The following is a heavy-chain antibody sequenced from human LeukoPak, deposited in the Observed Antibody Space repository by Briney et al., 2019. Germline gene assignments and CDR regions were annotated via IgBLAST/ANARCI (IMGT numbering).Heavy chain of an antibody. CDR1: GYTFTSYG. Sequence: ASVKVSCKTSGYTFTSYGISWVRQAPGHGLERMGWISTYNGNTNYAQNLQGRIIMTTDTSTSTAYMELRSLRSDDTAVYYCARDTYNGGWCSAYWGQGSLVTVSS. CDR3: ARDTYNGGWCSAY. V-gene: IGHV1-18*01. CDR2: ISTYNGNT. J-gene: IGHJ4*02. D-gene: IGHD6-19*01.